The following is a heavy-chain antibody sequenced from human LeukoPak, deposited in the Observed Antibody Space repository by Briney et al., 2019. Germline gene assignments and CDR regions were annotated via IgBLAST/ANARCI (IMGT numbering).Heavy chain of an antibody. CDR1: GFTFSSYS. J-gene: IGHJ3*02. Sequence: GGSLRLSCAASGFTFSSYSMNWVRQAPGKGLQWVSSVSISSHYIYYADSVKGRFTISRDNANNSLYLQMNSLRAEDTATYYCARGVSGSNDAFDIWGQGTMATVSS. V-gene: IGHV3-21*01. CDR3: ARGVSGSNDAFDI. D-gene: IGHD2-8*01. CDR2: VSISSHYI.